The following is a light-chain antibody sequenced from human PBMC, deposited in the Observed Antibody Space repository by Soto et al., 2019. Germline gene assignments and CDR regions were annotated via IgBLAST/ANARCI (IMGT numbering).Light chain of an antibody. Sequence: QSVLTQPASVSGSPGQSITISCTGSSNDVGGYTYVSWYQQHPGQAPKLIIYEVSDRPSGVSPRFSGSKSGNTASLTISGLQVEDETDYFCTSYTSTIPYVFGSGTKLTVL. J-gene: IGLJ1*01. V-gene: IGLV2-14*01. CDR3: TSYTSTIPYV. CDR2: EVS. CDR1: SNDVGGYTY.